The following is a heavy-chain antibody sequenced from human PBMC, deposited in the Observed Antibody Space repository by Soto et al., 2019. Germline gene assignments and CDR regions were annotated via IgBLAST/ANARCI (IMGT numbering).Heavy chain of an antibody. CDR3: ASRQGGNSAIYYYYGMDV. V-gene: IGHV3-53*01. CDR2: IYSGGST. J-gene: IGHJ6*02. CDR1: GFTVSSNY. Sequence: GGSLRLSCAASGFTVSSNYMSWVRQAPGKGLEWVSVIYSGGSTYYADSVKGRFTISRDNSKNTLYLQMNSLRAEDTAVYYCASRQGGNSAIYYYYGMDVWGQGTTVTVSS. D-gene: IGHD2-21*02.